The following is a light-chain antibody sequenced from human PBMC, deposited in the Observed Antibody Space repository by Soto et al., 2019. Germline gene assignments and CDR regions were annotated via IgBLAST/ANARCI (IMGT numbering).Light chain of an antibody. V-gene: IGKV3-20*01. J-gene: IGKJ1*01. CDR3: QQYGGSPQT. Sequence: ELVLTQSPGTLALSPGEGDTLSCRASQSVSKYLAWYQQKPGQAPRLLIYGASSRATGIPDSFSGSGSGTDFTLTISRLEPQDSAVYYCQQYGGSPQTFGQGTRWIS. CDR1: QSVSKY. CDR2: GAS.